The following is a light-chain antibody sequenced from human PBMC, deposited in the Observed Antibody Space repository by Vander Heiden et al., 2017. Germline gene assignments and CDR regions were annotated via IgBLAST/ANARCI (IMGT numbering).Light chain of an antibody. CDR2: DAS. Sequence: EIVLTQSPGTLSLSPGERATLSCRASQSISSSYLAWYRQKPGQVPRLLIYDASSRATGIPDRFSGSGSGTDFTLTITRLEPEESAVYYCQQFGSSITFGQGTRLEIK. CDR1: QSISSSY. CDR3: QQFGSSIT. J-gene: IGKJ5*01. V-gene: IGKV3-20*01.